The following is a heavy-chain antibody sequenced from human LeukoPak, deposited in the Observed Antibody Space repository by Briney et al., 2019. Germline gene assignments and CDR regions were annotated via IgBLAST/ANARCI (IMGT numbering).Heavy chain of an antibody. D-gene: IGHD1-1*01. CDR3: ARAQYNWNDLYYFDY. V-gene: IGHV3-21*01. CDR2: ISSSSSYI. J-gene: IGHJ4*02. Sequence: PGGSLRLSCAASGLTFSSYSMNWVRQAPGKGLEWVSSISSSSSYIYYADSVKGRFTISRDNAKNSLYLQMNSLRAEDTAVYYCARAQYNWNDLYYFDYWGQGTLVTVSS. CDR1: GLTFSSYS.